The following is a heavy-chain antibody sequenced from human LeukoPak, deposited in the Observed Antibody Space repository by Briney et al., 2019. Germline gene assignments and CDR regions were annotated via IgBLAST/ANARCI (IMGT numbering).Heavy chain of an antibody. CDR1: GDLYQLYH. CDR3: ARVASTTADNSDY. V-gene: IGHV4-59*01. J-gene: IGHJ4*02. Sequence: SETLSLMCSVSGDLYQLYHWIGLRQPPGKGLEWIGYIYYSGSTNYNPSLKSRVTISGDTSKNQFSLKLSSVTAADTAVSYCARVASTTADNSDYWGQGTLVTVSS. CDR2: IYYSGST. D-gene: IGHD4-17*01.